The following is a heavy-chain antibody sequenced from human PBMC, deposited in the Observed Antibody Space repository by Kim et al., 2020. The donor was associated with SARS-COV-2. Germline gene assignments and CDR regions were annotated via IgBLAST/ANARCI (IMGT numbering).Heavy chain of an antibody. CDR2: ISDDGESR. J-gene: IGHJ4*02. CDR3: AKEAYTSGFSGCFNI. Sequence: GGSLRLSCAASGFPFSVAPMHWVRQAPGKGLEWVAGISDDGESRYYANFVRDRFAFSRDNSKNMLYVQLNSLEIDDTAVYYCAKEAYTSGFSGCFNIRGRGTLVTVS. D-gene: IGHD3-10*01. V-gene: IGHV3-30*09. CDR1: GFPFSVAP.